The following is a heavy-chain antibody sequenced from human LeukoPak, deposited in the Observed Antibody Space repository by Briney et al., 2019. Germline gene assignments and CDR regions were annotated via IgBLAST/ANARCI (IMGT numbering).Heavy chain of an antibody. CDR1: GCTFTSYY. V-gene: IGHV1-46*01. CDR3: TRRGHSGTYRQGSVAFDI. D-gene: IGHD1-26*01. CDR2: INPSGGST. J-gene: IGHJ3*02. Sequence: ASVKVSCTASGCTFTSYYMHWVRQAPGQGLQWMGIINPSGGSTDYAQNFQGRVTMTRDTSTSTVYMELSSLRSEDTAVYYCTRRGHSGTYRQGSVAFDIWGQGTMVTVSS.